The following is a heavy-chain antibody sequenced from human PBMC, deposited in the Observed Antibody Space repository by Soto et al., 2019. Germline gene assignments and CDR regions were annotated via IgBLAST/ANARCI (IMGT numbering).Heavy chain of an antibody. CDR1: GYSFRSYG. V-gene: IGHV1-18*01. CDR2: ISGYNGNT. Sequence: QVQLVQSGAEVKQPGASVKVSCKASGYSFRSYGISWVRQAPGQGLEWLAWISGYNGNTKYAQKLQGRVTMTKDASXXTXYXXLTSRRSDDTAVYYCARGSIFGADESPKYYYGLDVWGQGTTVTVSS. J-gene: IGHJ6*02. D-gene: IGHD3-10*01. CDR3: ARGSIFGADESPKYYYGLDV.